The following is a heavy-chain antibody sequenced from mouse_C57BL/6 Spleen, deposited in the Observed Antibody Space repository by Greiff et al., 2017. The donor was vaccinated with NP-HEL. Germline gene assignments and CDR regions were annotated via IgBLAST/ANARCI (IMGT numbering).Heavy chain of an antibody. Sequence: QVQLQQSGTELVKPGASVKLSCKASGYTFTSYWMHWVKQRPGQGLEWIGNINPSNGGTNYNEKFKSKATLTVDKSSSTAYMQLSSLTSEDSAVYYCAREDCIYQYFDVWGTGTTVTVPS. CDR3: AREDCIYQYFDV. CDR2: INPSNGGT. V-gene: IGHV1-53*01. CDR1: GYTFTSYW. J-gene: IGHJ1*03. D-gene: IGHD2-3*01.